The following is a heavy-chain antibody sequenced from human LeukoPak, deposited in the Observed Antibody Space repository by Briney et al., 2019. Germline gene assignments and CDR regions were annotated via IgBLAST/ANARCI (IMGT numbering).Heavy chain of an antibody. CDR2: IYHSGTT. D-gene: IGHD3-22*01. CDR1: GVPISRGDNS. CDR3: ARSPSDSSGYYLDY. V-gene: IGHV4-30-2*01. J-gene: IGHJ4*02. Sequence: SQTLSLTCAVSGVPISRGDNSWGWLRHPPGKGREWIGYIYHSGTTYYNPSLKSRVTISLDRSKNQFSLKLTSVTAADTAVYYCARSPSDSSGYYLDYWGQGTLVTVSS.